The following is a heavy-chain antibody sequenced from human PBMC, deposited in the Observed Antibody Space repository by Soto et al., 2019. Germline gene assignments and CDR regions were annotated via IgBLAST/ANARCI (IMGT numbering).Heavy chain of an antibody. V-gene: IGHV1-46*01. CDR1: GYTFTKFH. CDR2: INPAGGAA. Sequence: QVRLVQSGAEVKKPGASVKISCETSGYTFTKFHLHWVRQAPGQGLEWVGRINPAGGAANYAQPSQGRVSANTDTSTSTGYMQVSNLRSEDTAVYYCATEGDPRLYAATVFDYWGQGTLLSVSS. D-gene: IGHD2-21*01. CDR3: ATEGDPRLYAATVFDY. J-gene: IGHJ4*02.